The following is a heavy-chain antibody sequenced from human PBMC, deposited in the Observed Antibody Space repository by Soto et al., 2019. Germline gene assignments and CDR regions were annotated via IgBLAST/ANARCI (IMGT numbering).Heavy chain of an antibody. CDR1: GYSFVSEY. CDR2: VYPDDSDT. D-gene: IGHD3-22*01. CDR3: AIIYDSNDSYLDY. V-gene: IGHV5-51*01. Sequence: GESLKISCKGSGYSFVSEYIGWVRQMPGKGLEWMGTVYPDDSDTWYSPSFQGQVSISADKSISTAYLQWSSLKASDTAMYYCAIIYDSNDSYLDYWGQGTLVTVSS. J-gene: IGHJ4*02.